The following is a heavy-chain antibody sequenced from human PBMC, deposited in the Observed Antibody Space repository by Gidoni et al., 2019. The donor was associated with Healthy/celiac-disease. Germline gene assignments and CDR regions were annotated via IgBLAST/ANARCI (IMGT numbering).Heavy chain of an antibody. CDR2: ISAYNGTT. D-gene: IGHD3-3*01. CDR3: ARVEVIRITIFGVVIYGWFDP. CDR1: GYTFTSYG. J-gene: IGHJ5*02. V-gene: IGHV1-18*01. Sequence: QVQLVPSGAEVKKPWASVKVSCKASGYTFTSYGLSWVRQAPGQGLEWMGWISAYNGTTNYAQKLQGRVTMTPDTSTSTAYMELRSLRSDDTAVYYCARVEVIRITIFGVVIYGWFDPWGQGTLVTVSS.